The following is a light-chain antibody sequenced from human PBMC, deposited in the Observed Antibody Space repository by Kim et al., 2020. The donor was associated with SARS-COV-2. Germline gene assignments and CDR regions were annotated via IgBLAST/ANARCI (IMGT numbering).Light chain of an antibody. V-gene: IGKV1-5*03. CDR3: QQYNSYST. CDR2: RAS. Sequence: SASVGDRVTITCRASQSIGTWLAWYPQKPGKAPKVLIYRASTFESGVPSRFSGSGSGTDFTLTISGLQPDYFASYYCQQYNSYSTFGQGTKVDIK. J-gene: IGKJ1*01. CDR1: QSIGTW.